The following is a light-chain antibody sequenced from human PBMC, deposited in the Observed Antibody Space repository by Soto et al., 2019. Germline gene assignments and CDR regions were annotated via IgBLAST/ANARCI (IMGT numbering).Light chain of an antibody. J-gene: IGLJ1*01. CDR2: EVN. CDR1: TSDIGSAKY. Sequence: QSALAQPASVSGSPGQSITISCTGSTSDIGSAKYVSWYQQHPGKAPKVMIYEVNNRPSGVSNRFSGSKSGNTASLTSSGLQAEDEADYYCSSHSSSSTDDVFGTGTKLTVL. CDR3: SSHSSSSTDDV. V-gene: IGLV2-14*01.